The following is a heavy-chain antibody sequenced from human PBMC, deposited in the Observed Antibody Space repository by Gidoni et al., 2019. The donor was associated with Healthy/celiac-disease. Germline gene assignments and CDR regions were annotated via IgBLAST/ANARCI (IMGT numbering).Heavy chain of an antibody. CDR3: AKTLALGCSGGSCYPRSGYDY. CDR2: ISGSGGST. Sequence: EVQLLESGGGLVQPGGSLRLSCAASGFTFSSYAMSLVRQAPGKGLEWVSAISGSGGSTYYADSVKGRFTISRDNSKNTLYLQMNSLRAEDTAVYYCAKTLALGCSGGSCYPRSGYDYWGQGTLVTVSS. V-gene: IGHV3-23*01. D-gene: IGHD2-15*01. CDR1: GFTFSSYA. J-gene: IGHJ4*02.